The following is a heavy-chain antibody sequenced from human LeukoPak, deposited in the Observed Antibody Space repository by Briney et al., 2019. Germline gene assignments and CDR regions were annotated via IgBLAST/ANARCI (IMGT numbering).Heavy chain of an antibody. D-gene: IGHD4-17*01. CDR1: GGSTSSGGYY. CDR3: ARDHTLDYGDYYYGLDV. CDR2: ISYSGST. J-gene: IGHJ6*02. V-gene: IGHV4-31*03. Sequence: SETLSLTCTVSGGSTSSGGYYWSWIRQHPGKGLEWIAYISYSGSTYHNPSLRSRVTISLDTSKSQFSLKLSSVTAADTAVYYCARDHTLDYGDYYYGLDVWGQGTTVTVSS.